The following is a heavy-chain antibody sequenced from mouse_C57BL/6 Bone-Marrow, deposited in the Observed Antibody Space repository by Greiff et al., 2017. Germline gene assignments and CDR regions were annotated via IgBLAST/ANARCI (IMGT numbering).Heavy chain of an antibody. D-gene: IGHD4-1*01. Sequence: EVHLVESGGGLVQPGESLKLSCESNEYEFPSHDMSWVRKTPEKRLELVAAINSDGGSPYYPDTMERRFIISRDNTEKTLYLQMSSLRSEDTALYYCARTGSDWYFDVWGTGTTVTVSS. V-gene: IGHV5-2*01. J-gene: IGHJ1*03. CDR2: INSDGGSP. CDR1: EYEFPSHD. CDR3: ARTGSDWYFDV.